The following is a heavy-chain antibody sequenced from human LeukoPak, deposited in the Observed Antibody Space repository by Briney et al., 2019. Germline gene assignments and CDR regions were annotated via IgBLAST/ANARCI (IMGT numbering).Heavy chain of an antibody. D-gene: IGHD6-19*01. CDR1: GGSISSYY. J-gene: IGHJ6*02. Sequence: SETLSLTCTVSGGSISSYYWSWIRQPPGKGLEWIGYIYYSGSTNYNPSLKSRVTISVDTSKNQFSLKLSSVTAADTAVYYCARVSRGWPYYYGMDVWGQGTTVTVSS. CDR3: ARVSRGWPYYYGMDV. CDR2: IYYSGST. V-gene: IGHV4-59*01.